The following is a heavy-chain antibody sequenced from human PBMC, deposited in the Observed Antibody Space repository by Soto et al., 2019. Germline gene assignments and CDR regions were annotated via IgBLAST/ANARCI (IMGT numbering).Heavy chain of an antibody. V-gene: IGHV5-51*01. CDR1: GYMFYGYW. D-gene: IGHD3-16*01. CDR3: ARFGGPGLSHNLFAS. J-gene: IGHJ5*01. Sequence: GESLKISCEGSGYMFYGYWIGWVRQMPGKGLEWMGLIYPDNSDTRYSPSFQGQVTLSADKSINTAYLQWSTLKASDTAMYYCARFGGPGLSHNLFASWGQGTLVTVSS. CDR2: IYPDNSDT.